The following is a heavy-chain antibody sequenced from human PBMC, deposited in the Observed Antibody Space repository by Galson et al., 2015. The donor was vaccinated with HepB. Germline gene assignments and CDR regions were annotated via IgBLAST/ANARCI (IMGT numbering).Heavy chain of an antibody. CDR1: GFTFSSYW. J-gene: IGHJ4*02. D-gene: IGHD2/OR15-2a*01. Sequence: SLRLSCAASGFTFSSYWMSWVRQAPGKGLEWVANIKQDGSEKYYVDSVKGRFTISRDNAKNSLYLQMNSLRAEDTAVYYCARDGPRLSMISGSTFFDYWGQGTLVTVSS. CDR3: ARDGPRLSMISGSTFFDY. V-gene: IGHV3-7*01. CDR2: IKQDGSEK.